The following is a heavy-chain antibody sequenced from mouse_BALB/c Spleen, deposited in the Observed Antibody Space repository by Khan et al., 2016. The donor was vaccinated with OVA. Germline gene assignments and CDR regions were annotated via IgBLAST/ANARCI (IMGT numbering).Heavy chain of an antibody. D-gene: IGHD1-3*01. V-gene: IGHV1-77*01. CDR1: GYIFIDYN. CDR2: ISPGSGNT. CDR3: AREWGSWFPY. J-gene: IGHJ3*01. Sequence: QMQLEESGTELARPGASVKLSCKASGYIFIDYNINWVKQRTGQGLEWIGEISPGSGNTYYNEKFKGKATLTADKSSSTAYMQLSSLTSEDSAVYFGAREWGSWFPYWGQGTLITVSA.